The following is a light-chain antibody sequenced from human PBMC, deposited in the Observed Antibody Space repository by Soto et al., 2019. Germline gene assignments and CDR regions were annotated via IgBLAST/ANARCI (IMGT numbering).Light chain of an antibody. CDR2: EVN. CDR1: SSDIGSSNL. J-gene: IGLJ3*02. Sequence: QSALSQPASVSGSPGQSVTISCTGTSSDIGSSNLVSWYHHHPGQAPKLVIYEVNKRPSVDSNRCSGSKSGNTASLTIAGLQSEDEGEYYCCSYAGGRTFVVFGGGTKRTVL. V-gene: IGLV2-23*02. CDR3: CSYAGGRTFVV.